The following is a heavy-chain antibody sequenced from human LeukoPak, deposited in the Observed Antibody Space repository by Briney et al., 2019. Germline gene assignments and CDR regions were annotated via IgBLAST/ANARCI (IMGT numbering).Heavy chain of an antibody. CDR2: INGRGSAM. CDR3: GRSIQRAAAGTGDYYYGMDV. Sequence: PGGSLRLSCATSGVTFTNYGLNWVRQAPGRGLEWLSYINGRGSAMFYADSVKGRFTISRDNARNSLSLQMNSLRDEDTAVYYCGRSIQRAAAGTGDYYYGMDVWGQGTAVTVSS. J-gene: IGHJ6*02. D-gene: IGHD6-25*01. V-gene: IGHV3-48*02. CDR1: GVTFTNYG.